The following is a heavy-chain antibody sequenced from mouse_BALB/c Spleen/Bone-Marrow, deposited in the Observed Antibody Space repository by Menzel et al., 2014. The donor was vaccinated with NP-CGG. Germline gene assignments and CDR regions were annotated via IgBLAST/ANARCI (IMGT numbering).Heavy chain of an antibody. CDR3: TRQGICYGYRTYAMDY. J-gene: IGHJ4*01. Sequence: EVQRVESGGGLVQPGGSLKLSCAASGFTFSYYTMSWVRQTPEKRLEWVAYITNGGGSTYYPDTVKGRFTISRDNAKNTLYLQMSSLKSEDSAMYFCTRQGICYGYRTYAMDYWGQGTSVTVSS. V-gene: IGHV5-12-2*01. CDR2: ITNGGGST. CDR1: GFTFSYYT. D-gene: IGHD1-2*01.